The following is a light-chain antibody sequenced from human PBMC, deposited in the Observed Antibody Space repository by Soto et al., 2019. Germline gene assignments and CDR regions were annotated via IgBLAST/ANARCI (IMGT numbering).Light chain of an antibody. V-gene: IGKV3-20*01. CDR2: GAS. CDR1: QSVSSSY. J-gene: IGKJ2*01. Sequence: EIVLTQSPGTLSLSPGERATLSCRASQSVSSSYLAWYQQKPGQTPRLLIYGASSRATGIPDRFSGSGSGTDFTLTNSRLEPEDFAVYYCQQFGNSPYTFGQGTKLDIK. CDR3: QQFGNSPYT.